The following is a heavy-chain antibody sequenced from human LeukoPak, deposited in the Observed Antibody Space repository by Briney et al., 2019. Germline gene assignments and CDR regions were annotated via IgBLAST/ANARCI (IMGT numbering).Heavy chain of an antibody. CDR3: AREYYYDSSGSLD. CDR1: GFTFSSYW. D-gene: IGHD3-22*01. J-gene: IGHJ4*02. CDR2: IKQDGSEK. V-gene: IGHV3-7*01. Sequence: PGGSLRLSCAASGFTFSSYWMSWVRQAPGKGLEWVANIKQDGSEKYYVDSVKGRFTISRDNAKNSLYLQMNSLRDEDTAVYYCAREYYYDSSGSLDWGQGTLVTVSS.